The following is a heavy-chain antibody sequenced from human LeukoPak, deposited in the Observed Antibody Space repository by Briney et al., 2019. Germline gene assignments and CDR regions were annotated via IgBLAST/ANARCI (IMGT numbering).Heavy chain of an antibody. CDR1: GFTFSSYG. Sequence: GGSLRLSCAASGFTFSSYGMHWVRQAPGKGLEWVAAISYDGKNIHYVDSVKGRFTISRDSSKSTVYLQMNSLRAEDSAVYYCARGVTYASGTGFFDLWGRGTLVTVSS. CDR3: ARGVTYASGTGFFDL. CDR2: ISYDGKNI. D-gene: IGHD3-10*01. V-gene: IGHV3-33*01. J-gene: IGHJ2*01.